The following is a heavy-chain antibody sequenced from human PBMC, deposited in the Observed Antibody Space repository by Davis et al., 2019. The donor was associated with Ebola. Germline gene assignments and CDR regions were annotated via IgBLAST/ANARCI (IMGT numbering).Heavy chain of an antibody. CDR1: GFTFSSYA. D-gene: IGHD5-24*01. Sequence: GESLKISCAASGFTFSSYAMHWVRQAPGKGLEWVAVISYDGSNKYYADSVKGRFTISRDNSKNTLYLQMNSLRAEDTAVYYCARERDGYNYGLDYWGQGTLVTVSS. CDR3: ARERDGYNYGLDY. V-gene: IGHV3-30-3*01. CDR2: ISYDGSNK. J-gene: IGHJ4*02.